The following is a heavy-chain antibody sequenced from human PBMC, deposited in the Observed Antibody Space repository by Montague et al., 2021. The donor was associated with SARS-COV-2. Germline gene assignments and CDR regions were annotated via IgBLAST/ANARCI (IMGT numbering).Heavy chain of an antibody. J-gene: IGHJ3*01. Sequence: SETLSLTCTVSGGSITNNIDYWAWIRQPPGKGLEWIGSIYYTGNTYYDPSLKSRVTISVVTSKNHFTLKLSSVTAAETAVYYCARLKRYFDSSGSPSAFDFWGHGTKVTVSS. CDR1: GGSITNNIDY. V-gene: IGHV4-39*02. CDR2: IYYTGNT. CDR3: ARLKRYFDSSGSPSAFDF. D-gene: IGHD3-22*01.